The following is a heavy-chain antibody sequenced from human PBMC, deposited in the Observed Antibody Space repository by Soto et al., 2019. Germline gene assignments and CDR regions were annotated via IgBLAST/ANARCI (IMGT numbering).Heavy chain of an antibody. Sequence: EVQLLESGGGLVQPGGSLRLSCVASGIEFSNYAMSWVRQAPGKGLEWVSISSASCRSRYHADSVKGRFTISRDNSKNTLYLHMTNLRAEDTAVYYCAKDGNWLDVYFDVWGQGTPVTVSS. V-gene: IGHV3-23*01. CDR2: SSASCRSR. J-gene: IGHJ4*02. CDR1: GIEFSNYA. CDR3: AKDGNWLDVYFDV. D-gene: IGHD6-19*01.